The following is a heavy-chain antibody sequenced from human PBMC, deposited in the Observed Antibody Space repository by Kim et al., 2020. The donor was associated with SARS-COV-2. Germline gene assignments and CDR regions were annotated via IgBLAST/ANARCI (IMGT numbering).Heavy chain of an antibody. J-gene: IGHJ4*02. Sequence: GGRTLYGDSVEGRFTIPRDSSKNTLSLQMNSLRAADTAVYYCARDGTYRLENWGQGTLITVSS. V-gene: IGHV3-53*01. D-gene: IGHD1-26*01. CDR2: GGRT. CDR3: ARDGTYRLEN.